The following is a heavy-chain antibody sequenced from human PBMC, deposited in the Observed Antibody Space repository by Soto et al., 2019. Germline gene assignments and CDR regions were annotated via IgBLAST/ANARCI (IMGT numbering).Heavy chain of an antibody. J-gene: IGHJ5*02. CDR3: AKGHASGS. Sequence: EVQLLESGGGFVQPGGSLRLSCVVSGFTFRTYAMTWVRQAPGKGLEWVSFISNSGGRTNYADSVRGRFTTSRDNSKNTLYLQMNSLRAEDTALYYCAKGHASGSWGPGTQFTVSS. D-gene: IGHD6-25*01. CDR1: GFTFRTYA. V-gene: IGHV3-23*01. CDR2: ISNSGGRT.